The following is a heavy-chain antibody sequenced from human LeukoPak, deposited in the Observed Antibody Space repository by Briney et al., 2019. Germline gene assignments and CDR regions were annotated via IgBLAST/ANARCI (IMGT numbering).Heavy chain of an antibody. CDR1: GFTFSIYG. Sequence: PGGCLRLSCAASGFTFSIYGMNWVRQAPGKGLEWVSSISSDSANIYHTDSVKGRFTTSRDNAKNSVYLQMNSLTAEDTAVYYCARDGSGSGDIWGPGTLVTVSS. CDR2: ISSDSANI. D-gene: IGHD2-15*01. CDR3: ARDGSGSGDI. V-gene: IGHV3-21*06. J-gene: IGHJ4*02.